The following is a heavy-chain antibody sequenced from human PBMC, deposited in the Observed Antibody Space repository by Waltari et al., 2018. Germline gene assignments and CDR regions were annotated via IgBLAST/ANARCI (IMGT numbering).Heavy chain of an antibody. CDR1: GFTFSNYQ. D-gene: IGHD6-13*01. Sequence: DVQLVESGGGLVQPGGSLRLSCAASGFTFSNYQMNWVRQAPGKGLEWLSYITGSGSTTDYADSVKGRFAISRDNAKDSLYLQMSNLGAEDTAVYYCARNRKIATGGWGRDLDYWGQGTLVTVSS. V-gene: IGHV3-48*03. J-gene: IGHJ4*02. CDR2: ITGSGSTT. CDR3: ARNRKIATGGWGRDLDY.